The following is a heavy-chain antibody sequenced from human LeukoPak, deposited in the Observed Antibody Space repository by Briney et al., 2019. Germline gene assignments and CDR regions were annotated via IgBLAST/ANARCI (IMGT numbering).Heavy chain of an antibody. V-gene: IGHV3-74*01. Sequence: GGSLRVSCAASGFTFSSYWMHWVRQAPGKGLVWVSRINRDGSSTSYADSVKGRFTISRDNAKNTLYLQMNSLGAEDTAVYYCAELGITMIGGVWGKGTTVTISS. CDR2: INRDGSST. D-gene: IGHD3-10*02. CDR3: AELGITMIGGV. J-gene: IGHJ6*04. CDR1: GFTFSSYW.